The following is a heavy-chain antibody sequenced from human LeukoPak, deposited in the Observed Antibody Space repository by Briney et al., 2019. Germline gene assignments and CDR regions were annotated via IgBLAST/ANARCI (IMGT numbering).Heavy chain of an antibody. V-gene: IGHV1-2*02. CDR2: INPNSGGT. CDR1: GYTFTVYY. CDR3: ARVRIAVAGKYYFDY. J-gene: IGHJ4*02. Sequence: GASVKVSCKASGYTFTVYYMHWVRQAPGQGLEWMGWINPNSGGTNYAQKFQGRVTITRDTAISTAYMELSRLRADDTAVYYCARVRIAVAGKYYFDYWGQGTLVTVSS. D-gene: IGHD6-19*01.